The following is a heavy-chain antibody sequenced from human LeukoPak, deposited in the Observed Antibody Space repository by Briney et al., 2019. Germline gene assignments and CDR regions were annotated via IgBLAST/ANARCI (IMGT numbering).Heavy chain of an antibody. V-gene: IGHV4-39*01. J-gene: IGHJ6*03. D-gene: IGHD3-10*01. Sequence: SETLSLTCTVSGGSFSSNTYYWGWIRQPPGKGLEWIGYIYYSGSTYYNPSLKSRVTISLDTSKNQFSLKLSSVTAADTAVYYCASVRRGFGESSKYYAYYYMGVWGKGTTVTVSS. CDR3: ASVRRGFGESSKYYAYYYMGV. CDR2: IYYSGST. CDR1: GGSFSSNTYY.